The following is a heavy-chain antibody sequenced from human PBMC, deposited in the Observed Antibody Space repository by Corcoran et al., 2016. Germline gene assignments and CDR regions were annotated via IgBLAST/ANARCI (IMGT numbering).Heavy chain of an antibody. J-gene: IGHJ4*02. CDR2: ITRSGGSS. CDR3: VKDRSGSNFDTGDY. V-gene: IGHV3-23*01. D-gene: IGHD1-26*01. Sequence: EVQLLESGGGLVQPGGSLRLSCAASGFTFSSYAMSWVRQAPGKGLEWVSSITRSGGSSYYADSVKGRFTISRDNSKDTLSLQLNSLTAEDTAIYYCVKDRSGSNFDTGDYRGQGTLVTVSS. CDR1: GFTFSSYA.